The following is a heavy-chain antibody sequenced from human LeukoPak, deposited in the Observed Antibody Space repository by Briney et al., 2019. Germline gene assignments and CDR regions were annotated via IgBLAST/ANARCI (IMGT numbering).Heavy chain of an antibody. CDR2: ISSSGSSI. CDR3: ARQYYYDTSGYDAFDI. D-gene: IGHD3-22*01. Sequence: GGSLRLACAASGFTFSSYAMNWVRQTPGKGLEWVSYISSSGSSIYYADSVKGRFTISRDNAKNSLCLQMNSLRAEDTAVYYCARQYYYDTSGYDAFDIWGQGTVVTVSS. CDR1: GFTFSSYA. V-gene: IGHV3-48*03. J-gene: IGHJ3*02.